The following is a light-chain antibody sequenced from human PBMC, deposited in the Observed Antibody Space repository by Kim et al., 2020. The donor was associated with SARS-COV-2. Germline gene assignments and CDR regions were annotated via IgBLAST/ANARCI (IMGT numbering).Light chain of an antibody. CDR2: GKN. J-gene: IGLJ2*01. CDR1: SLRSYY. CDR3: NSRDSNDNVV. Sequence: VAVRQTVRNTCQGDSLRSYYATWYQQKPGQAPILVIYGKNNRPSGIPDRFSGSSSGNTASLTITGTQAGDEADYYCNSRDSNDNVVFGGGTQLTVL. V-gene: IGLV3-19*01.